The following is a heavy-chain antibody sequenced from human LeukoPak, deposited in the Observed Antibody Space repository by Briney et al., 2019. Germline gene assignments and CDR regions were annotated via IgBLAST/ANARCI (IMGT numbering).Heavy chain of an antibody. CDR1: GGSISSYY. V-gene: IGHV4-4*09. Sequence: PSETLSLTCTVSGGSISSYYWSWIRQPPGKGLERIGYIYTSGTTNYNPSLKSRVTISVDTSKNQFSLKLSSVTAADTALYYCERLAGTNRDEWGKGTTVTVSS. D-gene: IGHD1-1*01. CDR2: IYTSGTT. J-gene: IGHJ6*04. CDR3: ERLAGTNRDE.